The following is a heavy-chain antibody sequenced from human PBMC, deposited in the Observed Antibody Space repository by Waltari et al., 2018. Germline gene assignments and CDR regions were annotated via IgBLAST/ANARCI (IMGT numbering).Heavy chain of an antibody. CDR1: GGSISSSSYY. CDR2: IYYSGST. Sequence: QLQLQESGPGLVKPSETLSLTCTVSGGSISSSSYYWGWIRQPPGKGLEWIGSIYYSGSTYYTPSLKSRVTISVDTSKNQFSLKLSSVTAADTAVYYCARRRGDSSGSDYWGQGTLVTVSS. J-gene: IGHJ4*02. CDR3: ARRRGDSSGSDY. D-gene: IGHD6-19*01. V-gene: IGHV4-39*01.